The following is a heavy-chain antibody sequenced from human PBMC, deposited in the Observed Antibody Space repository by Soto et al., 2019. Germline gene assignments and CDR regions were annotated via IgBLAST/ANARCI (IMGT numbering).Heavy chain of an antibody. J-gene: IGHJ6*02. CDR3: VMVDNYVTPTPQDV. D-gene: IGHD3-16*01. CDR2: ISPYTGNT. CDR1: GYIFVNYG. Sequence: QVQLVQSGDEVKKPGASGKVSCKASGYIFVNYGIAWVRQAPRQGIEWMGWISPYTGNTHSASKVQGRLTMTTDTSTSTAYMDLGSLTSDDTAVYYCVMVDNYVTPTPQDVWGQGTTVTVSS. V-gene: IGHV1-18*01.